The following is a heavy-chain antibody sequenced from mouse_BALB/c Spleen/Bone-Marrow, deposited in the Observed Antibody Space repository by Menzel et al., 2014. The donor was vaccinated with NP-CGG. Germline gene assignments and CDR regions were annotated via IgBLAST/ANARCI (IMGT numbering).Heavy chain of an antibody. CDR1: GFTFSSFG. V-gene: IGHV5-17*02. CDR3: ARGGGWDRSACDY. J-gene: IGHJ2*01. CDR2: ISSGSNNI. Sequence: EVKLVESGGGLVQPGGSRKLSCAASGFTFSSFGMHWVRQAPEKGLEWVAYISSGSNNIYYVDTVKGRFTISRDNPKNALFLQLPSLRSEDTEMYYCARGGGWDRSACDYWGQGTTLTISS. D-gene: IGHD4-1*01.